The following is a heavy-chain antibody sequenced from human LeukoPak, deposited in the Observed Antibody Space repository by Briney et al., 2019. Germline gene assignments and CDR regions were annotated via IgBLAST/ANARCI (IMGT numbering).Heavy chain of an antibody. D-gene: IGHD5-18*01. CDR2: IIPIFGTA. J-gene: IGHJ6*03. CDR3: ARAVGYSYGRGLDYYYYYMDV. V-gene: IGHV1-69*05. Sequence: SVKVSCKASGGTFSSYAISWVRQAPGQGLEWMGGIIPIFGTANYAQKFQGRVTITTDESTSTAYMELSSLRSEDTAVYYCARAVGYSYGRGLDYYYYYMDVWGKGTTVTVSS. CDR1: GGTFSSYA.